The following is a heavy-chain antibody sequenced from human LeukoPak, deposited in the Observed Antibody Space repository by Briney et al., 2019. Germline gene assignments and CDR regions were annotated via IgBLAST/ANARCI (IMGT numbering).Heavy chain of an antibody. D-gene: IGHD2-2*01. CDR1: GFTFSSYA. J-gene: IGHJ6*03. CDR3: ARDGIVVVPAATYYYYYYMDV. Sequence: PGRSLRLSCAASGFTFSSYAMHWVRQAPGKGLEWVAVISYDGSNKYYADSVKGRFTISRDNSKNTLYLQMNSLRAEDTAVYYCARDGIVVVPAATYYYYYYMDVWGKGTTVTVSS. V-gene: IGHV3-30-3*01. CDR2: ISYDGSNK.